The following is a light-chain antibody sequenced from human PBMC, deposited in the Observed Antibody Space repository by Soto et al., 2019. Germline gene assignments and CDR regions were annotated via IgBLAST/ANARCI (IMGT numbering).Light chain of an antibody. V-gene: IGKV1-5*01. Sequence: TQSPSTLSAAVRDRVTLGCRPIQSISNWLAWYQHKPGQAPKLLIYDASSLESGVPSRFSGSGSGTEFTLTISSLQPDDFATYYCQQYNTYSPITFGGGTKVDI. CDR2: DAS. J-gene: IGKJ4*02. CDR3: QQYNTYSPIT. CDR1: QSISNW.